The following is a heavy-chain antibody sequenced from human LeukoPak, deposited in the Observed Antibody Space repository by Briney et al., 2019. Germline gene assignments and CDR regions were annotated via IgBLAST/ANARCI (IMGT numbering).Heavy chain of an antibody. CDR1: DGSISSYY. D-gene: IGHD1-26*01. CDR3: ARVKSGSFLFDY. Sequence: SETLSLTCTVSDGSISSYYWSWIRQPAGKGLEWIGRISPSGSTNNNPSLESRVTLSVDTSKNQFSLKLRYVTAADTAVYYCARVKSGSFLFDYWGQGTLVTVSS. V-gene: IGHV4-4*07. J-gene: IGHJ4*02. CDR2: ISPSGST.